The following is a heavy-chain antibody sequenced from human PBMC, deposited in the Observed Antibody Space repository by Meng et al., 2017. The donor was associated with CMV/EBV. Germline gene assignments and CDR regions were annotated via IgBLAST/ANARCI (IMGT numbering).Heavy chain of an antibody. J-gene: IGHJ4*02. Sequence: ASVKVSCKASGYTFTGYYMHWVRQAPGQGLEWMGWINPNSGGTNYAQKFQGRVTMTRDTSISTAYMELSRLRSDDTAVYYCARVREYSSSSKFDYWGQGTLVTVSS. D-gene: IGHD6-6*01. CDR2: INPNSGGT. CDR3: ARVREYSSSSKFDY. V-gene: IGHV1-2*02. CDR1: GYTFTGYY.